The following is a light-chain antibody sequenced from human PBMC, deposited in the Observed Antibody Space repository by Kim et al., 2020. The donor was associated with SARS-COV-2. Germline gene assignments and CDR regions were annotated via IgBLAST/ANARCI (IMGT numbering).Light chain of an antibody. CDR3: QQYFNVPLT. J-gene: IGKJ4*01. Sequence: DIQMTQSPSSLSGSVGDRVSITCQASQDINNFLTWYHQKPGKAPKLLIYDASNLQTGVPSRFSGSGSGTNFTLTISSLHPEDVATFYCQQYFNVPLTFGGGTKLEI. CDR2: DAS. CDR1: QDINNF. V-gene: IGKV1-33*01.